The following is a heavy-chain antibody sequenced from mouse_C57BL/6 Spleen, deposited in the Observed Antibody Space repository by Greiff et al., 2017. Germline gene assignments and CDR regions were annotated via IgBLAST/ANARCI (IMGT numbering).Heavy chain of an antibody. Sequence: EVQLQESGPGLVKPSQSLSLTCSVTGYSITSGYYWNWIRQFPGNKLEWMGYISYDGSNNYNPSLKNRISITRDTSKHQFFLKLNSVTTEDTATYYCARIGSSFYYFDYWGQGTTLTVSS. CDR3: ARIGSSFYYFDY. CDR2: ISYDGSN. D-gene: IGHD1-1*01. J-gene: IGHJ2*01. CDR1: GYSITSGYY. V-gene: IGHV3-6*01.